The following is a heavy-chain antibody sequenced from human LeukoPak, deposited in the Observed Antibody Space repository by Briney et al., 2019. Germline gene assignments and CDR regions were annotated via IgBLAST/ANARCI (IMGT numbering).Heavy chain of an antibody. V-gene: IGHV1-46*01. J-gene: IGHJ5*02. Sequence: ASVKVSCKASGDTFTIYDINWVRQATGQGLEWMGIINPSGGSTSYAQKFQGRVTMTRDMSTSTVYMELSSLRSEDTAVYYCARSIRWRAFGFDPWGQGTLVTVSS. CDR2: INPSGGST. D-gene: IGHD3-16*01. CDR1: GDTFTIYD. CDR3: ARSIRWRAFGFDP.